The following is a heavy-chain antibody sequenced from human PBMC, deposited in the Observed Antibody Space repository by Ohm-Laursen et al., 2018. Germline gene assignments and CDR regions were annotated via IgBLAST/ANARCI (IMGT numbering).Heavy chain of an antibody. CDR2: ISTSGSGT. CDR1: GFTFSTSW. V-gene: IGHV3-23*01. J-gene: IGHJ4*02. Sequence: GSLRLSCTASGFTFSTSWMTWVRQAPGKGLEWVSSISTSGSGTYYANSVKGPFTISRDNTKSMLYLQMNNLRAEDTAVYYCAKGSANLGDYWGQGTLVTVSS. CDR3: AKGSANLGDY.